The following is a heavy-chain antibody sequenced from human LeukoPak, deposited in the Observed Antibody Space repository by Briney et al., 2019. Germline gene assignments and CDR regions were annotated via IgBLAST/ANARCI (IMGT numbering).Heavy chain of an antibody. CDR1: GFTFSSYA. CDR3: AKAVYYDFWSGYWNWFDP. Sequence: PGGSLRLSCAASGFTFSSYAMSWVRQAPGKGLEWVSAISGCGGSTYYADSVKGRFTISRDNSKNTLYLQMNSLRAEDTAVYYCAKAVYYDFWSGYWNWFDPWGQGTLVTVSS. V-gene: IGHV3-23*01. CDR2: ISGCGGST. D-gene: IGHD3-3*01. J-gene: IGHJ5*02.